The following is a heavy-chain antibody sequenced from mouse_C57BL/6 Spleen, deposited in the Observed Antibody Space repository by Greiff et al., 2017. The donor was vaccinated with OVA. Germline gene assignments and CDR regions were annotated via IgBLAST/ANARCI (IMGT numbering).Heavy chain of an antibody. CDR2: IHPNSGST. J-gene: IGHJ2*01. CDR1: GYTFTSYW. D-gene: IGHD1-1*01. Sequence: QVQLKQPGAELVKPGASVKLSCKASGYTFTSYWMHWVKQRPGQGLEWIGMIHPNSGSTNYNEKFKSKATLTVDKSSSTAYMQLSSLTSEDSAVYYCARGHYGSSYYFDYWGQGTTLTVSS. CDR3: ARGHYGSSYYFDY. V-gene: IGHV1-64*01.